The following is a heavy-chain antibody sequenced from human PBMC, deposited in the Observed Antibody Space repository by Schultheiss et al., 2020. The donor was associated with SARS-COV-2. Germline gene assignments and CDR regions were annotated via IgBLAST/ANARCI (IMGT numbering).Heavy chain of an antibody. CDR1: GFTFSNFW. V-gene: IGHV3-74*01. Sequence: GGSLRLSCAASGFTFSNFWMHWVRQVPGKGLVWVSRIKADGGSTDYAESVKGRVTISRDNARNTLFLQMNSLRVEDTAVYYCARDLRDTAMVFYYYYGMDVWGQGTTVTVSS. CDR3: ARDLRDTAMVFYYYYGMDV. J-gene: IGHJ6*02. CDR2: IKADGGST. D-gene: IGHD5-18*01.